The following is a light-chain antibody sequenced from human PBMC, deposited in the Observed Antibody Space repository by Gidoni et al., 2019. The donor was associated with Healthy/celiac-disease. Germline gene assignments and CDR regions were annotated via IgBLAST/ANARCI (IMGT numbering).Light chain of an antibody. CDR2: LGS. CDR3: MQALQTPPT. V-gene: IGKV2-28*01. CDR1: QSLLHSIGYNY. Sequence: VVTHSPLVLPVTPREPASISCRSSQSLLHSIGYNYLDWYLQKPGQSPQLLIYLGSNRVAGVPDRFSGSGSGTDFTLKISRVEAEDVGVYYCMQALQTPPTFGQGTKVEIK. J-gene: IGKJ1*01.